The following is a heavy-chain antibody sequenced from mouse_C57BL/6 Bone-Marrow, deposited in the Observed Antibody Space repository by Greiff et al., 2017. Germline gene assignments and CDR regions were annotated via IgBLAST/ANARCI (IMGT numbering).Heavy chain of an antibody. CDR1: GFTFSSYA. J-gene: IGHJ4*01. Sequence: EVQRVESGGGLVKPGGSLKLSCAASGFTFSSYAMSWVRQTPEKRLEWVATISDGGSYTYYPDNVKGRFTISRDNAKNNLYLQMRQLKAEDTAMYYCARDDGYYGDYWGQGTSVTVSS. V-gene: IGHV5-4*01. CDR3: ARDDGYYGDY. D-gene: IGHD2-3*01. CDR2: ISDGGSYT.